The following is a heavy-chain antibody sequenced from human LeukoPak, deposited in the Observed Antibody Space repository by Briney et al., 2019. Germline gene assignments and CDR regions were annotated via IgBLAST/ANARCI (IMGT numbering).Heavy chain of an antibody. V-gene: IGHV3-30*04. Sequence: GGSLRLSCAASGFTFSSYAMHWVRQAPGKGLEWVAVISYDGSNKYYADSVKGRFTISRDNSKNTLYLQMNSLRAEDTAVYYCAKETSGWFDYWGQGTLVTVSS. CDR3: AKETSGWFDY. CDR1: GFTFSSYA. D-gene: IGHD6-19*01. J-gene: IGHJ4*02. CDR2: ISYDGSNK.